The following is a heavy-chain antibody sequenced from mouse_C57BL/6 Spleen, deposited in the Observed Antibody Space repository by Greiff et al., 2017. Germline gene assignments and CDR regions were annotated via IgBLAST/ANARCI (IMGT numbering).Heavy chain of an antibody. CDR3: AIYYCSSYVDYYSMYY. J-gene: IGHJ4*01. V-gene: IGHV1-80*01. CDR1: GYAFSRYW. D-gene: IGHD1-1*01. Sequence: VQLQQPGAELVKPGASVKISCKASGYAFSRYWMNWVKQRPGKGLEWIGQIYPGDGDTNSNGKFKGKATLTADKSSSTTSKQRSSLTSEDAAVYFGAIYYCSSYVDYYSMYYWGQRTSVTVST. CDR2: IYPGDGDT.